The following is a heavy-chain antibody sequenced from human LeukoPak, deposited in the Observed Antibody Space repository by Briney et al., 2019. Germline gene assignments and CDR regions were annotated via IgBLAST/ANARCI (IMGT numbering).Heavy chain of an antibody. CDR2: IYYSGST. Sequence: PSETLSLTCSVSGGSISSSSSYWGWIRQPPGKGLEWIGSIYYSGSTYYNPSLKSRVTISVDTSRNQFSLKLSSVTAADTAVYYCARQLRIAAVANWFDPWGQGTLVTVSS. CDR3: ARQLRIAAVANWFDP. V-gene: IGHV4-39*01. CDR1: GGSISSSSSY. J-gene: IGHJ5*02. D-gene: IGHD6-13*01.